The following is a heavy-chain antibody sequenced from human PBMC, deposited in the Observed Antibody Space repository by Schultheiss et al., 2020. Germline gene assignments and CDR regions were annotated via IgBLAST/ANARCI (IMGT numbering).Heavy chain of an antibody. CDR3: ARGGTGRHSSCFDY. V-gene: IGHV4-34*01. Sequence: SETLSLTCAVYGGSFSGYYWSWIRQPPGKGLEWIGEINHSGSTNYNPSLKSRVTIAVDTSKNQFSLKLSAVTAAETAVYYCARGGTGRHSSCFDYWGQGTLVTVSS. J-gene: IGHJ4*02. CDR1: GGSFSGYY. CDR2: INHSGST. D-gene: IGHD5-18*01.